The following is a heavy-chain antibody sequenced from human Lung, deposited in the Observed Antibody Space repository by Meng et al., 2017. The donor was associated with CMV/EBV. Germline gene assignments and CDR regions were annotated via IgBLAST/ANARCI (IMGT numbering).Heavy chain of an antibody. V-gene: IGHV4-34*01. Sequence: SETLSLXXAVYGGSLSGYYWSWIRQPPGKGLEWIGEITHSGSTKYNPSLKSRVTISVDTSNNQFSLNVKSVTAADMGVYYCARGGREETYGPNFDSWAQGTXVTVSS. J-gene: IGHJ4*02. CDR1: GGSLSGYY. D-gene: IGHD3-10*01. CDR2: ITHSGST. CDR3: ARGGREETYGPNFDS.